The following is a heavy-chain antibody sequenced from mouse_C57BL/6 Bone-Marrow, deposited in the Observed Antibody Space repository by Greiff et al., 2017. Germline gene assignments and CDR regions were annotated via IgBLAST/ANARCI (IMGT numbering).Heavy chain of an antibody. CDR2: INSDGSST. CDR1: GFTFSDYY. Sequence: EVQLVESEGGLVQPGSSMKLSCTASGFTFSDYYMAWVRQVPEKGLEWVANINSDGSSTYYLDSLKRRFIISRDNAKNILYMQMSSLKSEDTATYYCARLSTTVVAGLYYFDYWGQGTTLTVSS. V-gene: IGHV5-16*01. D-gene: IGHD1-1*01. J-gene: IGHJ2*01. CDR3: ARLSTTVVAGLYYFDY.